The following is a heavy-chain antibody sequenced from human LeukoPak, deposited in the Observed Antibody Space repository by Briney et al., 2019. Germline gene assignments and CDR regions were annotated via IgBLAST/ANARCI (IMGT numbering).Heavy chain of an antibody. J-gene: IGHJ4*02. CDR1: GFTFSNYW. V-gene: IGHV3-7*04. D-gene: IGHD3-10*01. CDR2: IMPDGSDK. Sequence: PGGSLRLSCAGSGFTFSNYWMSWVRQAPGKGLEWVANIMPDGSDKFSVDSVKGRFTISRDNAKNSLYLQMNSLRAEDTAVYYCAGGGYYGSGSYFDYWGQGTLVTVSS. CDR3: AGGGYYGSGSYFDY.